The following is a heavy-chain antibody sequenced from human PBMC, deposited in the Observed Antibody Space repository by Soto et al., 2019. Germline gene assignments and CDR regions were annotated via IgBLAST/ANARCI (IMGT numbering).Heavy chain of an antibody. CDR1: GGSISSSSYY. CDR3: ARRGNSGSYRIFDY. CDR2: IYYSGST. J-gene: IGHJ4*02. D-gene: IGHD1-26*01. Sequence: QLQLQESGPGLVKPSETLSLTCTVSGGSISSSSYYWGWIRQPPGKGLEWIGSIYYSGSTYYNPSLKSRVTISVDTSKNQFSLKLSSVTAADTAVYYCARRGNSGSYRIFDYWGQGTLVTVSS. V-gene: IGHV4-39*01.